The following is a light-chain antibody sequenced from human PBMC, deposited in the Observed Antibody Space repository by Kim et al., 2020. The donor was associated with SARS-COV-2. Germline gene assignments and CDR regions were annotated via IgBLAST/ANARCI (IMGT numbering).Light chain of an antibody. CDR2: GKN. J-gene: IGLJ2*01. CDR3: NSRDRSGNHVV. V-gene: IGLV3-19*01. Sequence: SSELTQDPAVSVALGQTVRITCQGDSLRSYYASWYQQKPGQAPVLVIYGKNNRPSGIPDRFSGYRSGYTASLTISGAQAEDEADYYCNSRDRSGNHVVF. CDR1: SLRSYY.